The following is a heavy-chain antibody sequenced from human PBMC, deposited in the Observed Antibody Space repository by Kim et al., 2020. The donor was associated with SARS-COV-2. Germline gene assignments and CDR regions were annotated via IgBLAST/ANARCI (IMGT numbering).Heavy chain of an antibody. CDR1: GFTVSSNY. D-gene: IGHD3-10*01. J-gene: IGHJ6*02. CDR2: IYSGGST. CDR3: ARDTTHTYYYGSGSYYKNYYYYSGMDV. V-gene: IGHV3-66*02. Sequence: GGSLRLSCAASGFTVSSNYMSWVRQAPGKGLEWVSVIYSGGSTYYADSVKGRFTISRDNSKNTLYLQLNSLRAEDTAVYYCARDTTHTYYYGSGSYYKNYYYYSGMDVWGRGTPVTVSS.